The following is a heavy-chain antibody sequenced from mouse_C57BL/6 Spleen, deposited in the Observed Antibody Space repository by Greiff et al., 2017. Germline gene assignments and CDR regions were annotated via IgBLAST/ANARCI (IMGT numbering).Heavy chain of an antibody. D-gene: IGHD2-4*01. CDR1: GYSFTGYF. CDR3: ARDGGSLDDYGHFDY. CDR2: INPYNGDT. J-gene: IGHJ2*01. Sequence: EVKLVESGPELVKPGDSVKISCKASGYSFTGYFMNWVMQSHGKSLEWIGRINPYNGDTFYNQKFKGKATLTVDKSSSTAHMELRSLTSEDSAVYYWARDGGSLDDYGHFDYWGQGTTLTVSS. V-gene: IGHV1-20*01.